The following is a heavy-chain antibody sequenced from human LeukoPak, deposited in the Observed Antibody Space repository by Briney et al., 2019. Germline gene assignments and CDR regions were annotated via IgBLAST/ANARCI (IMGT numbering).Heavy chain of an antibody. J-gene: IGHJ4*02. CDR2: IRYDGSNK. V-gene: IGHV3-30*02. Sequence: GGSLRLSCAASGFTFSSYGMHWVRQAPGKGLEWVAFIRYDGSNKYYADSVKGRFTISRDNSKSTLYLQMNSLRAEDTAVYYCAKDLPYCSSTSCYEGGIDYWGQGTLVTVSS. CDR1: GFTFSSYG. CDR3: AKDLPYCSSTSCYEGGIDY. D-gene: IGHD2-2*01.